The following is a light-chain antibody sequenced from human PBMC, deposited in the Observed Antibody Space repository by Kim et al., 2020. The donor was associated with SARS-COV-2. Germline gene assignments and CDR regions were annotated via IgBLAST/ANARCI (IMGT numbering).Light chain of an antibody. Sequence: NFMLTQPHSVSESPGKTVTISCTGSSGSIASNYVQWYQQRPGSAPTTVIYEDNPRPSGVPDRFSGSIDSSSNSASLTISGLKTEDEADYYCQSYDSSNQKVFGGGTQLTVL. V-gene: IGLV6-57*02. CDR3: QSYDSSNQKV. J-gene: IGLJ3*02. CDR2: EDN. CDR1: SGSIASNY.